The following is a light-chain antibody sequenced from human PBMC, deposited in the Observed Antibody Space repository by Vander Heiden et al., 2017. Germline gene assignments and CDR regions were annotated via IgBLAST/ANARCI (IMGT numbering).Light chain of an antibody. CDR3: HSRESSSNHVV. J-gene: IGLJ2*01. V-gene: IGLV3-19*01. CDR1: SFRSHY. Sequence: SSELTQDPAVSVALGQTVRITCQRDSFRSHYASWYQHKPGQAPVLVMYGKNNRPSGIPERFSGSSSGNTASLTITGAQAEDEADYYCHSRESSSNHVVFGGGTKLTVL. CDR2: GKN.